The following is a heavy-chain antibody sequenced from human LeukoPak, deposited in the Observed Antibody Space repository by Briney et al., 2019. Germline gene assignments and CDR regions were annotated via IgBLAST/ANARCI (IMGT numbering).Heavy chain of an antibody. J-gene: IGHJ4*02. CDR3: ARGTPQYTSSWYNY. CDR2: IKQDGSET. Sequence: GGSLRLSCAASGYTFSTYWMSWVRQAPGKGLECVANIKQDGSETYYVDSVKGRFTISRDNAKNSLFLQMNSLRAEDTAVYYCARGTPQYTSSWYNYWGQGTLVTVSS. D-gene: IGHD6-13*01. CDR1: GYTFSTYW. V-gene: IGHV3-7*04.